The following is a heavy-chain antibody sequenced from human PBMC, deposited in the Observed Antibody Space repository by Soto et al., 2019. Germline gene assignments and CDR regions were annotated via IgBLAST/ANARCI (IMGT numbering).Heavy chain of an antibody. CDR1: GGSISSYY. D-gene: IGHD3-3*01. V-gene: IGHV4-59*01. CDR3: ARGYNDFWSGYFTWFDP. CDR2: IYSSGST. J-gene: IGHJ5*02. Sequence: SETLPLTCTVSGGSISSYYWSWIRQPPGKGLEWIGYIYSSGSTNYNPSLKSRVTISLDTSKNQFSLKLSSVTAADTAVYYCARGYNDFWSGYFTWFDPWGQGTLVTAPQ.